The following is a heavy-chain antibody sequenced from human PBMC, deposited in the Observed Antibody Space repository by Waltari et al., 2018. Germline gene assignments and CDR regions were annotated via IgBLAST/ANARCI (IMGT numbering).Heavy chain of an antibody. CDR1: GFTFSSYS. CDR3: ARGGWGFYLDD. V-gene: IGHV3-21*02. CDR2: IRSSGSYT. J-gene: IGHJ4*02. D-gene: IGHD7-27*01. Sequence: EVLLVESGGGLVKPGGSLRLSCAASGFTFSSYSMNWVRQAPGKGLEWGSSIRSSGSYTHYVESVKGRVTISRDNAKNSLYLQMYTLRAEDTAVYYCARGGWGFYLDDWGQGTLVTSSS.